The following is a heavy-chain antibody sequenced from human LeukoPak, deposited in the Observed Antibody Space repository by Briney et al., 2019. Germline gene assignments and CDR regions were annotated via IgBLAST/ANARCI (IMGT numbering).Heavy chain of an antibody. J-gene: IGHJ6*02. V-gene: IGHV1-8*01. Sequence: EASVRVSCKASGYTFTDHDINWVRQAAGQGLEWVGWMNPDTGNTGYAQNVQGRVTVTRDTSTSTAYMELRSLRSDDTAVYFCARDLPGAAVEGTTRGMDVWGQGTTVTVSS. D-gene: IGHD6-19*01. CDR2: MNPDTGNT. CDR3: ARDLPGAAVEGTTRGMDV. CDR1: GYTFTDHD.